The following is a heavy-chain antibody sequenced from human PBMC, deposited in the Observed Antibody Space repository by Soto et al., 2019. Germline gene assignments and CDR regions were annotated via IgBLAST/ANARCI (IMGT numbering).Heavy chain of an antibody. CDR3: ARGDGDYYDGNGYLGRH. J-gene: IGHJ4*02. V-gene: IGHV3-74*01. CDR2: INSDGSRT. D-gene: IGHD3-22*01. Sequence: EVQLVESGGGLVQPGGSLRLSCAASGFTFSSYWMHWVRQAPGKGLVWVSRINSDGSRTSYADSAKGRFTISRDNAKNTLSLQMNSLRAEATAVYYCARGDGDYYDGNGYLGRHWGQGTLVTVSS. CDR1: GFTFSSYW.